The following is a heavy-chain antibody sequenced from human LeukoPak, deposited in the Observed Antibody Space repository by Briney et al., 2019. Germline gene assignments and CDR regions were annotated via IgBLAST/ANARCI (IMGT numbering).Heavy chain of an antibody. Sequence: GGSLRLSCAASGFTFSSYWMSWVRQAPGKGLEWVANIKQDGSEKYYVDSVKGRFTISRDNAKNSLYLQMNSLRAEDTAVYHCARVTDSSGYYYYYYMDVWGKGTTVTVSS. CDR1: GFTFSSYW. CDR2: IKQDGSEK. CDR3: ARVTDSSGYYYYYYMDV. D-gene: IGHD3-22*01. V-gene: IGHV3-7*01. J-gene: IGHJ6*03.